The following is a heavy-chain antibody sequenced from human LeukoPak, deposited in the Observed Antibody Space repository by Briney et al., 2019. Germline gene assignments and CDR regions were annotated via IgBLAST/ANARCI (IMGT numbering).Heavy chain of an antibody. D-gene: IGHD2-21*01. CDR3: ARSDTILKTTFDY. J-gene: IGHJ4*02. CDR1: GFTFSSYA. CDR2: MSSNGGST. V-gene: IGHV3-64*01. Sequence: GGSLRLSCAVSGFTFSSYAMHWVRQAPGKGLEYVSGMSSNGGSTYYAKSVKGRFTISRDNSKNTLFLQIGSLRAEDMAVYYCARSDTILKTTFDYWGQGTLVTVSS.